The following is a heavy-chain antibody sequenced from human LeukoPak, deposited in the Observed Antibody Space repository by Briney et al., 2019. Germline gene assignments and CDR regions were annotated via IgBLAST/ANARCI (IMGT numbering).Heavy chain of an antibody. V-gene: IGHV4-59*01. CDR2: IYYSGST. Sequence: KTSETLSLTCTVSGGSISSYYWSWIRQPPGKGLEWIGYIYYSGSTNYNPSLKSRVTISVDTSKNQFSLKLSSVTAADTAVYYCARGDGYNLFDYWGQGTLVTVSS. CDR1: GGSISSYY. D-gene: IGHD5-24*01. J-gene: IGHJ4*02. CDR3: ARGDGYNLFDY.